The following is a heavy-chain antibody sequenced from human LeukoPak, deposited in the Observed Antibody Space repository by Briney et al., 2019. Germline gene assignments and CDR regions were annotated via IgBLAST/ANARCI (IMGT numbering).Heavy chain of an antibody. V-gene: IGHV4-30-2*01. CDR1: GGSISSGGYS. Sequence: SETLSLTCAVSGGSISSGGYSWSWIRQPPGKGLEWIGYIYHSGSTYYNPSLKSRVTISVDRSKNQFSLKLSSVTAADTAVYYCARVLLGYFDLRGRGTLVTVSS. D-gene: IGHD3-3*01. CDR2: IYHSGST. CDR3: ARVLLGYFDL. J-gene: IGHJ2*01.